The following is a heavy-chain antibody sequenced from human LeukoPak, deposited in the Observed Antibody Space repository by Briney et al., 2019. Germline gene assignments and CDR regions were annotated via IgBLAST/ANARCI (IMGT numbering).Heavy chain of an antibody. CDR2: INHSGST. CDR1: GDSISSADYY. J-gene: IGHJ4*02. D-gene: IGHD3-10*01. V-gene: IGHV4-34*01. Sequence: SETLSLTCTVSGDSISSADYYWSWIRQPPGKGLEWIGEINHSGSTNYNPSLKSRVTISVDTSKNQFSLKLSSVTAADTAVYYCARKEDVYYYFDYWGQGTLVTVSS. CDR3: ARKEDVYYYFDY.